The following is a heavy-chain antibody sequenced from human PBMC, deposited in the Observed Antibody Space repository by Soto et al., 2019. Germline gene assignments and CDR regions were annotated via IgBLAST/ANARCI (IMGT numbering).Heavy chain of an antibody. J-gene: IGHJ4*02. D-gene: IGHD6-19*01. CDR2: ISAYNGNT. V-gene: IGHV1-18*01. Sequence: VKVSCKASGYTFTSYGISWVRQAPGQGLEWMGWISAYNGNTNYAQKLQGRVTMTTDTSTSTAYMELRSLRSDDTAVYYCARDGSGYSSGLGDFDYWGQGTLVTVSS. CDR1: GYTFTSYG. CDR3: ARDGSGYSSGLGDFDY.